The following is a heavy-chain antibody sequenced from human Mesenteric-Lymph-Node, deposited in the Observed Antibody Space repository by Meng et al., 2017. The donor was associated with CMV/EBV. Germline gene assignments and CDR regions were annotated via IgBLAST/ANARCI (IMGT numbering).Heavy chain of an antibody. Sequence: SETLSLTCTVSGASISGDYWSWIRQSPGKGLEWIGYVYYTGNTKYNPSLESRVTMSVDTSKNQLSLNLNSVTAADTAVYFCAAYFAGGGGRGYWGQGTLVTVSS. D-gene: IGHD1-26*01. J-gene: IGHJ4*02. CDR1: GASISGDY. CDR2: VYYTGNT. CDR3: AAYFAGGGGRGY. V-gene: IGHV4-59*01.